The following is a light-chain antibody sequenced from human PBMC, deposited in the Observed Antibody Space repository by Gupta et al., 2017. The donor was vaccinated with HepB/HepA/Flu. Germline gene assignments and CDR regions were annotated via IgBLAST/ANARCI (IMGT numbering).Light chain of an antibody. Sequence: DIVMTQSPDSLAVSLGERATINCKSSQSGLYSSNNKNYLAWYQQKPGQPPKLLIYWASTREFGVPDRFSGSGSGTDFTLTISRLQAEDVAVYYCQQDYSRPLTFGGGTKVEIK. CDR1: QSGLYSSNNKNY. V-gene: IGKV4-1*01. J-gene: IGKJ4*01. CDR2: WAS. CDR3: QQDYSRPLT.